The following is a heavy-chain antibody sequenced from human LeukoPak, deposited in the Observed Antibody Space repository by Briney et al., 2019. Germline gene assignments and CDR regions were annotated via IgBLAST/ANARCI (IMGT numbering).Heavy chain of an antibody. CDR3: ARALYYYDSSGYSHDAFDL. D-gene: IGHD3-22*01. Sequence: GGSLRLSCAASGFTFRNSAMNWVRQAPGKGLQWISYISSSGSIIYYAGSVKGRFTTSRDNAKNSLYLQMDNLRAEDTAVYYCARALYYYDSSGYSHDAFDLWGQGTMVTVSS. CDR1: GFTFRNSA. V-gene: IGHV3-48*01. J-gene: IGHJ3*01. CDR2: ISSSGSII.